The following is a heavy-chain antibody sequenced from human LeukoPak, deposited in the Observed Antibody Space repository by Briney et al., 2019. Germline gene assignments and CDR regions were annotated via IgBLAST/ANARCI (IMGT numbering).Heavy chain of an antibody. CDR1: GFTFSGYG. CDR2: IRYDGSNK. D-gene: IGHD6-6*01. V-gene: IGHV3-30*02. CDR3: AKDSQNVAARGAINI. J-gene: IGHJ3*02. Sequence: GGSLRLSCAASGFTFSGYGMHWVRQAPGKGLEWAAFIRYDGSNKYHADSVKGRFTISRDNSKDTLYLQMNSLRAEDTAVYYCAKDSQNVAARGAINIWGQGTMVTVSS.